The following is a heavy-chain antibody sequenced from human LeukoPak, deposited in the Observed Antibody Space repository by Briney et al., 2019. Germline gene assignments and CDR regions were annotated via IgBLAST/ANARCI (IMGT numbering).Heavy chain of an antibody. J-gene: IGHJ6*02. CDR1: GFTVSSNY. CDR3: ARVGVRRGYYYGMDV. D-gene: IGHD3-10*01. V-gene: IGHV3-53*01. Sequence: PGGSLRLSCAASGFTVSSNYMSWVRQAPGTGLEWVSVIYSGGSTYYADSVKGRFTISRDNSKNTLYLQMNSLRAEDTAVYYCARVGVRRGYYYGMDVWGQGTTVTVSS. CDR2: IYSGGST.